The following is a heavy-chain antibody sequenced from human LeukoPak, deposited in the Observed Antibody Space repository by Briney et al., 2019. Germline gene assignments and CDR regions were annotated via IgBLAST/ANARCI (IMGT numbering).Heavy chain of an antibody. Sequence: GGSLRLSCAASGFTFSTYEMNWVRQAPGKGLEWISYIHSSGSVIHYADSVKGRFTISRDNAKKSLYLQMNNLRAADTAVYYCAREAPDALDVWGQGTLVTVSS. J-gene: IGHJ3*01. CDR1: GFTFSTYE. CDR3: AREAPDALDV. D-gene: IGHD6-6*01. V-gene: IGHV3-48*03. CDR2: IHSSGSVI.